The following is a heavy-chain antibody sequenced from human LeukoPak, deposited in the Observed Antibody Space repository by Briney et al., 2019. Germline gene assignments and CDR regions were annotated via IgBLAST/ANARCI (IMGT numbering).Heavy chain of an antibody. Sequence: SETLSLTCTVSGGSISSGGCYWSWIRQPPGKGLEWIGYIYHSGSTYYNPALKSRVTISVDRSKNQFSMKLSSVTAADTAVYYCARGLVGATTDWYFDLWGRGTLVTVSS. CDR1: GGSISSGGCY. V-gene: IGHV4-30-2*01. CDR3: ARGLVGATTDWYFDL. D-gene: IGHD1-26*01. CDR2: IYHSGST. J-gene: IGHJ2*01.